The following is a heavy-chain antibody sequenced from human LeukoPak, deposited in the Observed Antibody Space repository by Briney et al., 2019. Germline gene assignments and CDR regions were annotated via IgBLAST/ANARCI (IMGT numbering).Heavy chain of an antibody. CDR3: ATGRFLEWLPQNYYYYMDV. Sequence: ASVKVSCKASGYTFTSYGISWVRQAPGQGLEWRGWISAYNGNTNYAQKLQGRVTMTTDTSTRTAYMELRSLRSDDTAVYYCATGRFLEWLPQNYYYYMDVWGKGTTVTVSS. J-gene: IGHJ6*03. D-gene: IGHD3-3*01. V-gene: IGHV1-18*01. CDR2: ISAYNGNT. CDR1: GYTFTSYG.